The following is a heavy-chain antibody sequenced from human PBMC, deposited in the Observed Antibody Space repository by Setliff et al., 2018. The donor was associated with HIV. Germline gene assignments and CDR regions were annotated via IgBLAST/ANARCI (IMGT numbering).Heavy chain of an antibody. J-gene: IGHJ4*02. CDR2: LASYNDDA. D-gene: IGHD4-17*01. CDR1: GYTFTNYG. Sequence: ASVKVSCKASGYTFTNYGITWVRQAPGHGLEWMGWLASYNDDANYAQNLQGRVTMTTDKSTSTAYMALRSLRSDDTAVYYCARGQYGDELFDYWGQGTLVTVSS. CDR3: ARGQYGDELFDY. V-gene: IGHV1-18*01.